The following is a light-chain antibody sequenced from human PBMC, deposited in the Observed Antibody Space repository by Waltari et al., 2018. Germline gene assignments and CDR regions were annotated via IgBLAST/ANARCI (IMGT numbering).Light chain of an antibody. Sequence: QSALTQPRPVSGSPGQSVTLPCTGTSSDVGGYDYVPWYQQHPGKAPKLIISDVDKRPSGVSDRFSGSKSGNTASLTISGLQVDDEASYYCCSFAGNYTLLFGGGTNLTVL. J-gene: IGLJ2*01. CDR2: DVD. CDR3: CSFAGNYTLL. CDR1: SSDVGGYDY. V-gene: IGLV2-11*01.